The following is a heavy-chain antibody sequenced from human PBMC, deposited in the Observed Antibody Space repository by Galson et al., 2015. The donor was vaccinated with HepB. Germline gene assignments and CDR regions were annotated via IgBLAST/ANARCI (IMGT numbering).Heavy chain of an antibody. CDR3: AKGTVFDWLLKFEY. D-gene: IGHD3-9*01. Sequence: SLRLSCAASGFTFSNYAMSWVRHTPGKGLECVSVISNGGNNTYYADSVKGRFTISRDNSKNTLSLQMNSLRAEDTAVYYCAKGTVFDWLLKFEYWGQGALVTVSS. CDR1: GFTFSNYA. V-gene: IGHV3-23*03. CDR2: ISNGGNNT. J-gene: IGHJ4*02.